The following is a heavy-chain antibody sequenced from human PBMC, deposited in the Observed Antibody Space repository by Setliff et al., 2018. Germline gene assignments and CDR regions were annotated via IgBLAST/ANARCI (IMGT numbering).Heavy chain of an antibody. J-gene: IGHJ4*02. V-gene: IGHV1-18*01. D-gene: IGHD2-8*01. CDR1: GYTLINYG. Sequence: ASVKVSCKASGYTLINYGISWVRQAPGQGLEWMGWIGAYTGNTNYAQKFQGRVTMTTDTSTSTAYMELRSLRSDDTAVYYCSRLVRYCTTTTCQSVQGAEVWGRGTLVTVSS. CDR3: SRLVRYCTTTTCQSVQGAEV. CDR2: IGAYTGNT.